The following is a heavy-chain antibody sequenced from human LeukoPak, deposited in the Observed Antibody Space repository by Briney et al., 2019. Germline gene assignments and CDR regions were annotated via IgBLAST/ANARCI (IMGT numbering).Heavy chain of an antibody. V-gene: IGHV3-23*01. J-gene: IGHJ4*02. CDR2: ISGSGDST. CDR1: GFTFSSYA. Sequence: PGGSLRLSCAASGFTFSSYAMSWVRQAPGKGLEWVSIISGSGDSTFYADSVKGRFTISRDNSKNTLYLQMSTLRAEDTAVYYCAKDGDYYGSGGVDYWGQGTLVTVSS. D-gene: IGHD3-10*01. CDR3: AKDGDYYGSGGVDY.